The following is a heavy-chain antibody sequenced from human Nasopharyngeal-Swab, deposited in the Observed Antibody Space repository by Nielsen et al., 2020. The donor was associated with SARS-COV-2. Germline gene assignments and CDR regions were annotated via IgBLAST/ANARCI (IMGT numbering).Heavy chain of an antibody. D-gene: IGHD3-22*01. Sequence: SVQVSCKAPGGTFSSYAISWVRQAPGQGLEWMGGIIPIFGTANYAQKFQGRVTITADESTSTAYMELSSLRSEDTAVYYCARPYYYDSSGYLVAFDIWGQGTMVTVSS. CDR2: IIPIFGTA. CDR3: ARPYYYDSSGYLVAFDI. V-gene: IGHV1-69*01. J-gene: IGHJ3*02. CDR1: GGTFSSYA.